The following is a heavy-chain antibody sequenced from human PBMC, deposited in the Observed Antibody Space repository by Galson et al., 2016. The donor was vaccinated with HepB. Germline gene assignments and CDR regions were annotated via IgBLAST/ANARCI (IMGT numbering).Heavy chain of an antibody. J-gene: IGHJ4*02. CDR3: AKDYNILTAYSPPAF. D-gene: IGHD3-9*01. Sequence: LRLPCAASGFTFSNYGMHWVRQTPGKGLEWVAVISHAGNNKYYADSVKGRFTISRDNPNDFLYLQMNSLRPEDTAVYHCAKDYNILTAYSPPAFWGQGVLVSVSS. CDR2: ISHAGNNK. CDR1: GFTFSNYG. V-gene: IGHV3-30*18.